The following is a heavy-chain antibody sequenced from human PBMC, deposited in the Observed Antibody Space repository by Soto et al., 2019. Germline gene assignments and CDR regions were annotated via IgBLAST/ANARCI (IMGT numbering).Heavy chain of an antibody. V-gene: IGHV5-51*01. CDR3: ARGGVSTRTFDY. J-gene: IGHJ4*02. Sequence: PGESLNISCKGSGYNFAGYWIAWVRQMPGKGLELMGIIYPSDSDTRYRPSFQGQVTISADKSISSAYLQWSSLRASDNAMYYCARGGVSTRTFDYWGQGTPVTVSS. CDR2: IYPSDSDT. D-gene: IGHD3-3*01. CDR1: GYNFAGYW.